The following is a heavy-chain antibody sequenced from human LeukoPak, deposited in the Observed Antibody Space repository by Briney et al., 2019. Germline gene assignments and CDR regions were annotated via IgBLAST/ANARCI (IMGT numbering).Heavy chain of an antibody. Sequence: PGGSLRLSCAAPGFTVSSNYMSWVRQAPGKGLEWVSVIYSGGSTFYADSVKGRFTISRDNSKNTLYLQMNSLRAADTAVYYCAREGYSSSDFDYWGQGTLVTVSS. V-gene: IGHV3-66*01. D-gene: IGHD6-13*01. CDR2: IYSGGST. CDR1: GFTVSSNY. CDR3: AREGYSSSDFDY. J-gene: IGHJ4*02.